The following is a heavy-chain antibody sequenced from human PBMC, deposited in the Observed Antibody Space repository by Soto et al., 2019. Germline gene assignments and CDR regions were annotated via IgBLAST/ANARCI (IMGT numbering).Heavy chain of an antibody. Sequence: SVKVSCKASGGTFSSYAISWVRQAPGQGLEWMGEIIPIFGTANYAQKFQGRVTITADESTSTAYMELSSLRSEDTAVYYCARDMEHIVVVTANLPAGGGLDYWGQGTLVTVSS. D-gene: IGHD2-21*02. CDR2: IIPIFGTA. CDR3: ARDMEHIVVVTANLPAGGGLDY. CDR1: GGTFSSYA. J-gene: IGHJ4*02. V-gene: IGHV1-69*13.